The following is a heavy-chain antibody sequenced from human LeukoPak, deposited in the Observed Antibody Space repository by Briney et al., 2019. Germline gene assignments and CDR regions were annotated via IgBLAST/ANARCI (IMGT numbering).Heavy chain of an antibody. CDR1: GFTFSSYW. V-gene: IGHV3-74*01. Sequence: PGGSLRLSCAASGFTFSSYWMHGVRQAPGTGLVWVSRINSDASSTNYADSVKGRFTISRDNAKNTLYLQMNSLRAEDTAVYYCARDIHSGFDQWGQGTLVTVSS. D-gene: IGHD5-12*01. J-gene: IGHJ5*02. CDR2: INSDASST. CDR3: ARDIHSGFDQ.